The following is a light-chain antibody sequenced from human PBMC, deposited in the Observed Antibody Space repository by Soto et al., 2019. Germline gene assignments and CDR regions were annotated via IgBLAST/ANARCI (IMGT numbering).Light chain of an antibody. V-gene: IGKV3-20*01. Sequence: VVLTQSPATLSLSPGEPATFSCRPSRHVTINALAWYQQKPGRTPTLLIYGASTRATGIPDRFSATGSGTDFSLTISSVEPEDFAVYYCQQYGASPFTFGPGTRVEI. J-gene: IGKJ3*01. CDR1: RHVTINA. CDR2: GAS. CDR3: QQYGASPFT.